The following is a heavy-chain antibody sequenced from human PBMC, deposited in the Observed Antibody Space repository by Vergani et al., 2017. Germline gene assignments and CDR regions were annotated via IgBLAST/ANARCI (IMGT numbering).Heavy chain of an antibody. CDR2: LCPRGST. D-gene: IGHD7-27*01. V-gene: IGHV4-4*07. J-gene: IGHJ4*02. Sequence: QVQMQESGPGLVKTSETLSLTCSASGAPISYWCWSWLRQPAGKGLEGIGRLCPRGSTNYKPSLKSRVTMSIDTSKNQFSLKLTSVTAADTAVYYCATGAGPFDIGGQGTLVTVSS. CDR3: ATGAGPFDI. CDR1: GAPISYWC.